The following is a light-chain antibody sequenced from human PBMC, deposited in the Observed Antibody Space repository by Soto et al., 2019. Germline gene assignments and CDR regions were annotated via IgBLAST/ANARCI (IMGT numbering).Light chain of an antibody. J-gene: IGLJ1*01. V-gene: IGLV2-23*02. CDR1: SNDIGSYNI. CDR3: YSYANISTSV. Sequence: QSALTQPASVSGSPGQSITIPCTGTSNDIGSYNILSWYQQYPGKAPKLIIFEVNRRPSGVSNRFSASKSGNTASLTISGLQAEDEADYYCYSYANISTSVFGTGTKLTVL. CDR2: EVN.